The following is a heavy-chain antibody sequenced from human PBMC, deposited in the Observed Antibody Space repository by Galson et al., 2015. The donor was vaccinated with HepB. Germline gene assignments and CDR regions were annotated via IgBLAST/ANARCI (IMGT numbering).Heavy chain of an antibody. CDR2: FDPEDGET. V-gene: IGHV1-24*01. J-gene: IGHJ4*02. CDR1: GYTLTELS. D-gene: IGHD6-19*01. Sequence: SVKVSCKVSGYTLTELSVHWVRQAPGKGLEWMGGFDPEDGETIYAQKFQGRVTTTEDTSTDTAYMELSSLRSEDTAVYYCATGVGIAVAHQFDYWGQGTLVTVSS. CDR3: ATGVGIAVAHQFDY.